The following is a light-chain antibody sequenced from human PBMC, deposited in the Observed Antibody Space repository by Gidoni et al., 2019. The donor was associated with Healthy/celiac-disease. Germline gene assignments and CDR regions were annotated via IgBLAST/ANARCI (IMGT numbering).Light chain of an antibody. V-gene: IGKV3-15*01. Sequence: IVIPQSPSTLSVSPGERATLSCRASQSFSSNLAWYQQKPGQAPRLLIYGASTRATGIPARFSGSGSGTEFTLTISSLQSEDFAVYYCQQYNNWPPWTFGQGTKVEIK. CDR1: QSFSSN. CDR3: QQYNNWPPWT. CDR2: GAS. J-gene: IGKJ1*01.